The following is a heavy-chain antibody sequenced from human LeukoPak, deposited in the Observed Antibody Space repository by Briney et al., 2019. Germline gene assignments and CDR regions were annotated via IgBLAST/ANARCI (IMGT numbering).Heavy chain of an antibody. CDR2: INHSGST. CDR1: GGSFSGYY. Sequence: SETLSLTCAVYGGSFSGYYWSWIRQPPGKGLEWIGEINHSGSTNYNPSLKSRVTISVDTSKNQFSLKLSSVTAADTAVYYCARSGYSYGYRVYYYYMDVWGKGTTVTISS. J-gene: IGHJ6*03. CDR3: ARSGYSYGYRVYYYYMDV. D-gene: IGHD5-18*01. V-gene: IGHV4-34*01.